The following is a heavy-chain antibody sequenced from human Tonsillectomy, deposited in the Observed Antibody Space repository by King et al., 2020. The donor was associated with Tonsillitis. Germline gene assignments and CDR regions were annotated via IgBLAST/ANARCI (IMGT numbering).Heavy chain of an antibody. Sequence: VQLQESGPGLVKPSETLSLTCTVSGGSISSYYWNWIRQPPGKGLEWIGYIYYSGSTNYNPSLRRRVTIPVDTSKNQFSLKLSSVTAADPAVYYCARDRSGSSSFDPWGQGTLVTVSS. CDR1: GGSISSYY. J-gene: IGHJ5*02. D-gene: IGHD6-13*01. CDR3: ARDRSGSSSFDP. CDR2: IYYSGST. V-gene: IGHV4-59*01.